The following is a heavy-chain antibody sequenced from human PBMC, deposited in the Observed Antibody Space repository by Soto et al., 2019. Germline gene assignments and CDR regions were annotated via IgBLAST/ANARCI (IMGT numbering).Heavy chain of an antibody. CDR1: GGSINNYY. J-gene: IGHJ4*02. CDR2: IYDKGST. CDR3: ASSKLPVPAY. V-gene: IGHV4-59*01. D-gene: IGHD2-15*01. Sequence: SETLSLTCTVSGGSINNYYWSWIRQPPGKGLEWIGYIYDKGSTNYNPSHKSRVTKSVDNSKNQFSLKMTSVTAADTAVYFCASSKLPVPAYWGQGALVTVSS.